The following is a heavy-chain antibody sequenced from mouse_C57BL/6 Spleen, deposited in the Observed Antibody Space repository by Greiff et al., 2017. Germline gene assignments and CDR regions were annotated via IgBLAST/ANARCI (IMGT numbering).Heavy chain of an antibody. Sequence: QVQLQQPGTELVKPGASVKLSFTSYWMHWVKQRPGQGLEWIGNINPSNGGTNYNEKFKSKATLTVDKSSSTAYMQLSSLTSEDSAVYYCARRIGLYGSSYGFDYWGQGTTLTVSS. J-gene: IGHJ2*01. CDR2: INPSNGGT. CDR1: TSYW. V-gene: IGHV1-53*01. D-gene: IGHD1-1*01. CDR3: ARRIGLYGSSYGFDY.